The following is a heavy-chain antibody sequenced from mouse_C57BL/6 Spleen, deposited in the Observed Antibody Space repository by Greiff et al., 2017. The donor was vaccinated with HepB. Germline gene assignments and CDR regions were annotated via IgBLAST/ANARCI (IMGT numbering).Heavy chain of an antibody. CDR1: GYSITSGYD. J-gene: IGHJ4*01. V-gene: IGHV3-1*01. CDR2: ISYSGST. CDR3: ARGNGPYAMDY. Sequence: EVHLVESGPGMVKPSQSLSLTCTVPGYSITSGYDWHWIRHFPGNKLEWMGYISYSGSTNYNPSLKSRISITHDTSKNHFFLKLNSVTTEDTATYYCARGNGPYAMDYWGQGTSVTVSS. D-gene: IGHD1-1*02.